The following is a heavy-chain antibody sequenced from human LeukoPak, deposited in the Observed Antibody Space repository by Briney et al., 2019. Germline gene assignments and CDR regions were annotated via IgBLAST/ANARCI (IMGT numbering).Heavy chain of an antibody. CDR1: GFSFSNYL. D-gene: IGHD2-15*01. Sequence: PGGSLRLSCAAPGFSFSNYLMSWVRQAPVKGLEWVSTIRGNGGGTHYADSVKGRFTISRDNSKNTLYLQMNSLRAEDTALYYCARRLCSGGSCSSFDYWGQGTLVTVSS. CDR3: ARRLCSGGSCSSFDY. CDR2: IRGNGGGT. V-gene: IGHV3-23*01. J-gene: IGHJ4*02.